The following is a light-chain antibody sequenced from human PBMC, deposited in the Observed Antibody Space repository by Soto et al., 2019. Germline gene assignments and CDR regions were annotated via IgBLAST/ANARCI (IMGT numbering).Light chain of an antibody. CDR3: CSFGGSTTYVL. J-gene: IGLJ2*01. V-gene: IGLV2-23*01. CDR2: EGT. CDR1: SSDVGSFNL. Sequence: QSVLTQPASVSGSPGQSIAISCTGTSSDVGSFNLVSWYQQHPGKAPKLLIYEGTKWPSGVSNRFCGSKSGNTASLTISGLQAEDEADYYCCSFGGSTTYVLFGGGTKVTVL.